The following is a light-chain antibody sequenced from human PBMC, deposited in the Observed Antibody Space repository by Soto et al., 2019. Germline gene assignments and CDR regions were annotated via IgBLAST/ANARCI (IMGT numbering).Light chain of an antibody. CDR3: MQALQTPLT. V-gene: IGKV2-28*01. CDR1: QSLLHSNGYNY. CDR2: LGS. J-gene: IGKJ4*01. Sequence: DIVITHSPLSLPVTPGEPASISCRSSQSLLHSNGYNYLDWYLQKPGQSPQLLIYLGSNRSSGVPDRFSGSGSGTDFTLKISRVEAEDVGVYYCMQALQTPLTFGGGTKVDIK.